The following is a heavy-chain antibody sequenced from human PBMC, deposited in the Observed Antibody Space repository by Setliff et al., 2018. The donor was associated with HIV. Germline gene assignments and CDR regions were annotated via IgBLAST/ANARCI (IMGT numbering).Heavy chain of an antibody. J-gene: IGHJ2*01. Sequence: GGSLRLSCATSRFTFNSFGMHWVRQAPGKGLEWVAMISFDGSKKNYADSVKGRFTISRDNSQNILFLQMNNLRGEDTAVYYCARDPGNGWVEYFDLWGRGTLVTVSS. CDR1: RFTFNSFG. CDR3: ARDPGNGWVEYFDL. V-gene: IGHV3-30*03. D-gene: IGHD6-19*01. CDR2: ISFDGSKK.